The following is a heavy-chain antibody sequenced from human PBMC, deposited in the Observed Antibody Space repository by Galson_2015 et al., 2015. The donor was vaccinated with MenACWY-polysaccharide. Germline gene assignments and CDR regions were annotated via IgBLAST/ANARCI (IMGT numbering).Heavy chain of an antibody. V-gene: IGHV3-48*03. D-gene: IGHD2-2*02. CDR2: ISSGGTTI. J-gene: IGHJ4*02. CDR1: GFTFSSYN. CDR3: AREPAALPVDY. Sequence: SLRLSCAASGFTFSSYNMNWVRQAPGKGLEWISYISSGGTTIYYADSVKGRFTTSRDSAKNSLYLQMNDLRDEDTAVYYCAREPAALPVDYWGQGTLVTVSS.